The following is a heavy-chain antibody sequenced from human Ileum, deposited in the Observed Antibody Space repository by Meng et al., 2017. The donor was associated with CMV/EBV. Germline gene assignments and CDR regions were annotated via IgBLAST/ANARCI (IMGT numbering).Heavy chain of an antibody. V-gene: IGHV4-39*06. D-gene: IGHD6-6*01. J-gene: IGHJ5*02. Sequence: RRQLQCAGPVLVKSPDTLPLPCHVSGGAIIREIYYWGCIRKRQGKGLEWIGSIYYTGSTYYTPSLRSRVPISVDTSKNPFSLRLNSVTAADTAVYYCATELPQARISVRPWWFDPWGQGTLVTVSS. CDR3: ATELPQARISVRPWWFDP. CDR2: IYYTGST. CDR1: GGAIIREIYY.